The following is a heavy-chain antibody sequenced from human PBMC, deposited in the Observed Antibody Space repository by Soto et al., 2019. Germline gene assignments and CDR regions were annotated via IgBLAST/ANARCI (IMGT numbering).Heavy chain of an antibody. D-gene: IGHD3-22*01. CDR1: GDTVSSNSAA. V-gene: IGHV6-1*01. CDR3: AREGSTGFYYWFDP. Sequence: QVQLQQSGPGLVKPSQILSLTCAISGDTVSSNSAAWNWIRQSPSRGLEWLGRTYYRSKWNYDYAESVTSRLTINPDTSKNHFSLQLDSVTPEDTAVYYCAREGSTGFYYWFDPWGQGTLVTVSS. CDR2: TYYRSKWNY. J-gene: IGHJ5*02.